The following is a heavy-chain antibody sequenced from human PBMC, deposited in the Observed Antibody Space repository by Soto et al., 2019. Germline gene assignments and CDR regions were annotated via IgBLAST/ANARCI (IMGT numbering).Heavy chain of an antibody. D-gene: IGHD6-19*01. V-gene: IGHV3-48*03. CDR1: GFTFSSYE. CDR3: AREGLGYYGMDV. Sequence: GGSLRLSCAASGFTFSSYEMNWVRQAPGKGLEWVSYISSSGSTIYYADSVKGRFTISRDNAKNSLYLQMNSLRAEDTAVYYCAREGLGYYGMDVWGQGTTVTVS. CDR2: ISSSGSTI. J-gene: IGHJ6*02.